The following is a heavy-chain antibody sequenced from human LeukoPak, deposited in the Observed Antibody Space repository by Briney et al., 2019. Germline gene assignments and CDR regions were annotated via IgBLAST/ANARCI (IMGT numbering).Heavy chain of an antibody. V-gene: IGHV1-2*02. CDR3: ARGTGIVVVVAATFDY. CDR2: INPNSGGT. D-gene: IGHD2-15*01. J-gene: IGHJ4*02. Sequence: ASVKASCKASGYTFTGYYMHWVRQAPGQGLEWMGWINPNSGGTNYAQKFQGRVTMTRDTSISTAYMELSRLRSDDTAVYYCARGTGIVVVVAATFDYWGQGTLVTVSS. CDR1: GYTFTGYY.